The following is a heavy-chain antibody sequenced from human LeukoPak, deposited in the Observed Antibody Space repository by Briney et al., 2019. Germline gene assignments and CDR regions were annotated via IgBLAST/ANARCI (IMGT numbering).Heavy chain of an antibody. V-gene: IGHV3-33*01. CDR1: GFTFSSYG. Sequence: GGSLRLSCAASGFTFSSYGMHWVRQASGKGLEWVAVIWYDGSNKYYADSVKGRFTISRDNSKNTLYLHMNSLRAEDTAVYYCARADIVVVPAASDYWGQGTLVTVSS. CDR3: ARADIVVVPAASDY. CDR2: IWYDGSNK. D-gene: IGHD2-2*01. J-gene: IGHJ4*02.